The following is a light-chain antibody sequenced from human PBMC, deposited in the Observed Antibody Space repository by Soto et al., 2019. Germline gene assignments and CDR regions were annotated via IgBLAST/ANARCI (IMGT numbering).Light chain of an antibody. CDR2: AAS. J-gene: IGKJ1*01. CDR1: QSISNY. V-gene: IGKV1-39*01. CDR3: QQSYSTPRT. Sequence: DIQMTQSPSSLSASVGDRVTITCRASQSISNYLNWYQQKPGKAHKLLMYAASSLQSGVPSRFSGSGSSTDFTLTISSLQPEDFATYYCQQSYSTPRTFGQGTKVEIK.